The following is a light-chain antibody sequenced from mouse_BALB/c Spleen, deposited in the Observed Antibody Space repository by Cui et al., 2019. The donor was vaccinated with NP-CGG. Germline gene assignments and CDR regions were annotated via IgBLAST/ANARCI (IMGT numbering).Light chain of an antibody. CDR3: ALWYSNHWV. CDR2: DTN. J-gene: IGLJ1*01. V-gene: IGLV1*01. CDR1: TGAVTTSNY. Sequence: QAVVTQESALTTSPGETVTLTCRSSTGAVTTSNYANWVQEKPDPLFNGLIGDTNNRAPGVPARFSGSLIGDKAALTITGAQTEDEAIYFCALWYSNHWVFGGGTKLTVL.